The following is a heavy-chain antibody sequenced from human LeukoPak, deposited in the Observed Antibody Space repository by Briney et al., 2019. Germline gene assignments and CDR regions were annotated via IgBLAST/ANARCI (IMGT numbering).Heavy chain of an antibody. CDR3: GRCNDVRFNNYFDP. Sequence: PGGSLRLSCVASGFTFSSYWMSWVRQAPGKGLEWVASVKGDGSEKDYVDSVKGRFTISRDNTKKSLYLQMDNLRVEDTAVYYCGRCNDVRFNNYFDPWGLGTLVTVSS. V-gene: IGHV3-7*03. D-gene: IGHD3-3*01. CDR1: GFTFSSYW. J-gene: IGHJ5*02. CDR2: VKGDGSEK.